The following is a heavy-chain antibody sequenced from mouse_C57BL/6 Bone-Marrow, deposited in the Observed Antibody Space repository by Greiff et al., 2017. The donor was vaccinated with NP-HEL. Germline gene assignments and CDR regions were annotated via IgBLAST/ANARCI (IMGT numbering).Heavy chain of an antibody. CDR2: IYPGSGSP. CDR3: ARRDYYGSSYWYFDV. J-gene: IGHJ1*03. Sequence: VQLQQSGAELVKPGASVKMSCKASGYTFTSYWITWVKQRPGQGLEWIGDIYPGSGSPNYNEKFKSKATLTVDTSSSTAYMQLSSLTSEDSAVYYCARRDYYGSSYWYFDVWGTGTTVTVSS. CDR1: GYTFTSYW. V-gene: IGHV1-55*01. D-gene: IGHD1-1*01.